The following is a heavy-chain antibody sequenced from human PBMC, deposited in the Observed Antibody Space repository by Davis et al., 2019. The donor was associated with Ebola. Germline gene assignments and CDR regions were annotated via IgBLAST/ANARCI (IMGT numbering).Heavy chain of an antibody. J-gene: IGHJ4*02. CDR1: GFTFSGSA. Sequence: GESLKISCAASGFTFSGSAMHWVRQASGNGLEWVGRIRSKANSYATAYAASVKGRFTISRDDSKNTAYLQMNSLKTEDTAVYYCTTDSELVDYWGQGTLVTVSS. CDR2: IRSKANSYAT. D-gene: IGHD3-22*01. CDR3: TTDSELVDY. V-gene: IGHV3-73*01.